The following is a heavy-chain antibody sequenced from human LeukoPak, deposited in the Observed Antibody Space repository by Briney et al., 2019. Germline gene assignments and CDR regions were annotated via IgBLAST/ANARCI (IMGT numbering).Heavy chain of an antibody. Sequence: PGGSLRLSCAASGFTFDDYAMHWVRQAPGKGLEWVSGISWNSGSIGYADSVKGRFTISRDNAKNSLYLQMNSLRAEDTALYYCAKGRNSGSPQGGYYYYGMDVWGQGTTVTVSS. J-gene: IGHJ6*02. V-gene: IGHV3-9*01. CDR2: ISWNSGSI. CDR3: AKGRNSGSPQGGYYYYGMDV. D-gene: IGHD5-12*01. CDR1: GFTFDDYA.